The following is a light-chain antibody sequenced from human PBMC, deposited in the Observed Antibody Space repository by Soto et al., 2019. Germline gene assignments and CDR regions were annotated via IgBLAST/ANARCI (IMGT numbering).Light chain of an antibody. V-gene: IGKV1-39*01. Sequence: DIQMTQSPSSLSASVGDRVTITCRASQSISRYLNWYQQEPGRAPKLLISAASSLQSGVPSRFSGSGSGTDFTLTISSLQPEDSATYYCQQTYSTPQFFGHGTRLEIK. CDR1: QSISRY. CDR3: QQTYSTPQF. CDR2: AAS. J-gene: IGKJ5*01.